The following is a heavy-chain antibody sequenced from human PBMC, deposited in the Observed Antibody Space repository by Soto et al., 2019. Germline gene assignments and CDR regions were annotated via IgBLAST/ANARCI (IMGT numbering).Heavy chain of an antibody. CDR2: IYYSGST. CDR3: ATSKDYDFWSGLDAFDI. J-gene: IGHJ3*02. CDR1: GGSISSYY. V-gene: IGHV4-59*08. D-gene: IGHD3-3*01. Sequence: SETLSLTCTVSGGSISSYYWSWIRQPPGKGLEWIGYIYYSGSTNYNPSLKSRVTISVDTSKNQFSLKLSSVTAADTAVYYCATSKDYDFWSGLDAFDIWGQGTMVTVSS.